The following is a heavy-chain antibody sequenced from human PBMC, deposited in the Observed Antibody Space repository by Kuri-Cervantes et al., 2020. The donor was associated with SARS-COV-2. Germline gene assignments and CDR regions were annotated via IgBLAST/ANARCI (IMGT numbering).Heavy chain of an antibody. CDR3: ARGGADLYCGGDCYSRDAFDI. J-gene: IGHJ3*02. CDR2: FDPEDGET. Sequence: ASVKVSCKVSGYTLTELSMHWVRQAPGKGLEWMGGFDPEDGETIYAQKFQGRVTMTEDTSTDTAYMELSSLRSEDTAVYYCARGGADLYCGGDCYSRDAFDIWGQGTMVTVSS. D-gene: IGHD2-21*02. CDR1: GYTLTELS. V-gene: IGHV1-24*01.